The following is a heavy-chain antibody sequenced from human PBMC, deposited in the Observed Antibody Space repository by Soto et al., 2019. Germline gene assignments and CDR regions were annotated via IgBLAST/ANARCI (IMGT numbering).Heavy chain of an antibody. V-gene: IGHV3-30*18. Sequence: VGSLRLSCAASGFTFSSYGMHWVRQAPGKGLEWVAVISYDGSNKYYADSVKGRFTISRDNSKNTLYLQMNSLRAEDTAVYYCAKDMEQLGYYYYGMDVWGQGTTVTVSS. D-gene: IGHD6-13*01. J-gene: IGHJ6*02. CDR1: GFTFSSYG. CDR2: ISYDGSNK. CDR3: AKDMEQLGYYYYGMDV.